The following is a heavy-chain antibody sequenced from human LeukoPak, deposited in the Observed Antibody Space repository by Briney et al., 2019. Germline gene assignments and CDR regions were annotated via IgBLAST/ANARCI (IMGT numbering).Heavy chain of an antibody. CDR3: ARPSGGTPFKRFDY. CDR1: GGSFSGYY. D-gene: IGHD1-14*01. V-gene: IGHV4-34*01. CDR2: INHSGST. J-gene: IGHJ4*02. Sequence: KPSETLSLTCAVYGGSFSGYYWSWIRQPPGKGLEWIGEINHSGSTNYNPSLKSRVTISVDTSKDQFSLKLSSVTAADTAVYYCARPSGGTPFKRFDYWGEGTLVTVSS.